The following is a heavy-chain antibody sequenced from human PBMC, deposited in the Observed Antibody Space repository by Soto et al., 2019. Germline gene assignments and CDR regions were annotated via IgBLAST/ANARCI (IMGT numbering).Heavy chain of an antibody. CDR3: ARVESDSSGYYFPY. V-gene: IGHV1-2*04. J-gene: IGHJ4*02. CDR2: INPNSGGT. Sequence: GASVKVSCKASGDTFTGYYMHWVRQAPGQGLEWMGWINPNSGGTNYAQKFQGWVTMTRDTSISTAYMELSRLRSDDTAVYYCARVESDSSGYYFPYWGQGTLVTVSS. D-gene: IGHD3-22*01. CDR1: GDTFTGYY.